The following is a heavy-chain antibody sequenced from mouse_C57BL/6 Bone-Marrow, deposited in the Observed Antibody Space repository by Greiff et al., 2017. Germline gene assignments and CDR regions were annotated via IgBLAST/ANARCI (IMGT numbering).Heavy chain of an antibody. V-gene: IGHV1-77*01. J-gene: IGHJ4*01. Sequence: VQLQQSGAELVKPGASVKISCKASGYTFTDYYINWVKQRPGQGLEWIGKIGPGSGSTYYNEKFKGKATLTADKSSSTAYMQLSSLTSEDSAVYFCASDYGSSPDYYAMDYWGQGTSVTVSS. D-gene: IGHD1-1*01. CDR1: GYTFTDYY. CDR3: ASDYGSSPDYYAMDY. CDR2: IGPGSGST.